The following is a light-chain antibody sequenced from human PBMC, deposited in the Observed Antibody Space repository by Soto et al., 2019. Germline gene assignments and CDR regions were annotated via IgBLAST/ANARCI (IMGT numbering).Light chain of an antibody. CDR3: PQYGYSPIT. CDR1: QSVSSSH. CDR2: AAS. V-gene: IGKV3-20*01. J-gene: IGKJ5*01. Sequence: GEGATLSSWTSQSVSSSHLAWYQHKPGQAPRLLIYAASSRATGSPDRFSGGGSGTDFTLTISRLEPEDFALYYCPQYGYSPITFGQGTRLEIK.